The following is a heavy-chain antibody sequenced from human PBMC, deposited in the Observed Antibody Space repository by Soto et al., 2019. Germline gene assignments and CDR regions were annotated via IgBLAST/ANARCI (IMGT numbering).Heavy chain of an antibody. J-gene: IGHJ5*02. Sequence: ASVKVSCKASGYTFTGYYMHWVRQAPGQGLEWMGWINPNSGGTNYAQKFQGWVTMTRGTSISTAYMELSRLRPDDTAVYYCARGIAAAGTYFNWFDPWGQGTLVTVSS. CDR1: GYTFTGYY. D-gene: IGHD6-13*01. V-gene: IGHV1-2*04. CDR2: INPNSGGT. CDR3: ARGIAAAGTYFNWFDP.